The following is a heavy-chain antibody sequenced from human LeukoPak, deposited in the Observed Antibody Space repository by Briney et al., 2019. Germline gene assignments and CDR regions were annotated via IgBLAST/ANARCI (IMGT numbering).Heavy chain of an antibody. V-gene: IGHV1-2*02. CDR1: GYTFTGYY. D-gene: IGHD3-9*01. CDR2: INPNSGGT. CDR3: ARGYYDILTGYYHFDY. J-gene: IGHJ4*02. Sequence: ASVKVSCKASGYTFTGYYMHWVRQPPGQGLEWMGWINPNSGGTNYAQKFQGRVTMTRDTSISTAYMELSRLRSDDTAVYYCARGYYDILTGYYHFDYWGQGTLVTVSS.